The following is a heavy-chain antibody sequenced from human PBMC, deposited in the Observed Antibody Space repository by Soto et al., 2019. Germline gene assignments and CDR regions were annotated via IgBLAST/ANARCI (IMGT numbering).Heavy chain of an antibody. CDR2: INPNGGST. CDR3: ARLPSWEFADAFDI. CDR1: GFTFSAYY. V-gene: IGHV1-46*03. J-gene: IGHJ3*02. Sequence: ASVKVSCKASGFTFSAYYIYWVRQAPGQGLEWIGLINPNGGSTNNAQKFQGRVTMTRDTSTSTVYMELSSLRSEDTAVYYCARLPSWEFADAFDIWGQGTMVTVSS. D-gene: IGHD3-10*01.